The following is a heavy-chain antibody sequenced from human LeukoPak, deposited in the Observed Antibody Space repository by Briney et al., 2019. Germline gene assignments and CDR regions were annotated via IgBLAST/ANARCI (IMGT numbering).Heavy chain of an antibody. CDR1: GGSISSYY. J-gene: IGHJ6*03. CDR2: IYYSGST. V-gene: IGHV4-59*01. Sequence: PSETLSLTCTVSGGSISSYYWSWIRQPPGKGLEWIGYIYYSGSTNYNPFLKSRVTISVDTSKNQFSLKLSSVTAADTVVYYCARGRAARSFNYYYYYYMDVWGKGTTVTVSS. CDR3: ARGRAARSFNYYYYYYMDV. D-gene: IGHD6-6*01.